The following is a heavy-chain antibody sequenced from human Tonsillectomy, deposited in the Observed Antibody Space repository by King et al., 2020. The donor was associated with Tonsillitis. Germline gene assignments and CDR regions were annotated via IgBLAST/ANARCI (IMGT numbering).Heavy chain of an antibody. CDR1: GFTFSNYG. Sequence: VQLVESGGGLVHPGGSLRLSCAASGFTFSNYGMSWVRQAPGKGLEWVSAISGSGDTTFYADSVRGRFTISRDNSKNTLYLQMNNLRVEDTALYYCAKVRVDLTGETDFDYWGQGTLVTVSS. CDR2: ISGSGDTT. D-gene: IGHD3-9*01. CDR3: AKVRVDLTGETDFDY. V-gene: IGHV3-23*04. J-gene: IGHJ4*02.